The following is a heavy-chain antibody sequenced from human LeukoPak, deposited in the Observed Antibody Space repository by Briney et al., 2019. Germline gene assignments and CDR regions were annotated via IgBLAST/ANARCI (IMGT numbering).Heavy chain of an antibody. CDR1: GGTFSSYA. D-gene: IGHD3-3*01. CDR3: ARGTGVVITYYYFDY. J-gene: IGHJ4*02. Sequence: ASVKVSCKASGGTFSSYAISWVRQAPGQGLEWMGRINPNSGGTNYAQKFQGRVTMTRDTSISTAYMELSRLRSDDTAVYYCARGTGVVITYYYFDYWGQGTLVTVSS. CDR2: INPNSGGT. V-gene: IGHV1-2*06.